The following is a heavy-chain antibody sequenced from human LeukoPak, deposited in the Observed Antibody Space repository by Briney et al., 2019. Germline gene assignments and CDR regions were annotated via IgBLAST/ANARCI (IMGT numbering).Heavy chain of an antibody. D-gene: IGHD3/OR15-3a*01. J-gene: IGHJ4*02. CDR3: ARGHLGLDY. V-gene: IGHV3-11*05. CDR1: GFSFSDHY. CDR2: ITSSSSPT. Sequence: PGGSLRLSCAASGFSFSDHYMTWIRQAPGKGLEWVSYITSSSSPTNYADSVKGRFTVSIDNAKNSLYLQMNSLRAEDTAVYYCARGHLGLDYWGQGTLVTVSS.